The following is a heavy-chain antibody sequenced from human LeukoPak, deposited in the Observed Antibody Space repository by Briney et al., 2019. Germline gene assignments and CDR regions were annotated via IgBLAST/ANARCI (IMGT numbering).Heavy chain of an antibody. CDR3: ARIPWRDAYYDFWSGYTYYGMDV. J-gene: IGHJ6*02. V-gene: IGHV4-59*01. CDR1: GVSISSYY. Sequence: SETLSLTCTVSGVSISSYYWSWIRQPPGKGQEWIGYTYYSGSTNYNPSLKSRVTISVDTSKNQFSLKLSSVTAADTAVYYCARIPWRDAYYDFWSGYTYYGMDVWGQGTTVTVSS. D-gene: IGHD3-3*01. CDR2: TYYSGST.